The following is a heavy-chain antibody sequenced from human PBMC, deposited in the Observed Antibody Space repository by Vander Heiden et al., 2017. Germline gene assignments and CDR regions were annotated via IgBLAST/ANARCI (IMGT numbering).Heavy chain of an antibody. D-gene: IGHD6-19*01. J-gene: IGHJ4*02. CDR2: ISGSYGNT. CDR1: GFTFSTYV. CDR3: ATGGAWLQPHFDN. Sequence: EVQLLESGGGLVQPGGSLRPSCVASGFTFSTYVMTWVRQAPGKGLAWVSTISGSYGNTYYADSVMGRFTISRDNSNNTLSLQMNSLRADDTAVYYCATGGAWLQPHFDNWGQGTLVTVSS. V-gene: IGHV3-23*01.